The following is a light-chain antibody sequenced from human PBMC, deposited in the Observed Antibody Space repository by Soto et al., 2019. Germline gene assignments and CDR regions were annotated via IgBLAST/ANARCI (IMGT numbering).Light chain of an antibody. V-gene: IGKV3-20*01. CDR2: HSS. Sequence: IVLTQSPGKLSLSPGETATLACRASQSVSRKDLAWYQQRPGQAPRLLIYHSSTRATGISDRFSGGGSGTDFTLTINRLEAEDSAVYYCQQYDNWPWTFGRGTKVEIK. J-gene: IGKJ1*01. CDR3: QQYDNWPWT. CDR1: QSVSRKD.